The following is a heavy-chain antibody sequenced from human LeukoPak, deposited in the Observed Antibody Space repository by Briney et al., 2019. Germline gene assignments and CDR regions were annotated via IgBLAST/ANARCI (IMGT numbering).Heavy chain of an antibody. D-gene: IGHD1-14*01. Sequence: ASVKVSCKPSVYTFTSYAMNWVRQTPGQGLEWIGWINTNTGNPTYAQGFTGRFVFSLDTSVSTAYLQISSLKAEDTAVYYCARGRTPGCYWGQGTLVTVSS. J-gene: IGHJ4*02. CDR2: INTNTGNP. CDR3: ARGRTPGCY. V-gene: IGHV7-4-1*02. CDR1: VYTFTSYA.